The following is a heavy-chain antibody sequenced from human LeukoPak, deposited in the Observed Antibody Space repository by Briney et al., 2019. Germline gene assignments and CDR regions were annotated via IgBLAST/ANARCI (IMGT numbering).Heavy chain of an antibody. CDR1: GFTFSSYN. J-gene: IGHJ4*02. V-gene: IGHV3-21*01. CDR3: AREGIAMTGVFDY. Sequence: PGGSLRLSCAASGFTFSSYNMNWVRQAPGKGLEWVSSINSSSFYIYYADSVKGRFSISRDNAKNSLYLQMNSLRAEDTAVYYCAREGIAMTGVFDYWGQGTLVTVSS. D-gene: IGHD6-19*01. CDR2: INSSSFYI.